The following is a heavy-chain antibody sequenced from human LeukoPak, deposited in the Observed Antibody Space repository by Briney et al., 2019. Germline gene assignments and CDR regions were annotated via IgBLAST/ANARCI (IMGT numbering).Heavy chain of an antibody. Sequence: GGSLRLSCAASGFTFSSYSMNWVRQAPGKGLEWVSYISSSSSTIYYADSVKGRFTISRDNSKNTLYLQMSSLRAEDTAVYYCAKDRGRYYDSNGYYWGYHFDSWGQGILVTVST. V-gene: IGHV3-48*01. CDR2: ISSSSSTI. J-gene: IGHJ4*02. CDR3: AKDRGRYYDSNGYYWGYHFDS. CDR1: GFTFSSYS. D-gene: IGHD3-22*01.